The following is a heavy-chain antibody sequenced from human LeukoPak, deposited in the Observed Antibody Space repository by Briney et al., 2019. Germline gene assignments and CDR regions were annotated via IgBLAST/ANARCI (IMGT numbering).Heavy chain of an antibody. Sequence: GGSLRLSCTASGFSFSTYAMNWVRQAPGKGLEWVSTISGGGGSTFYADSVKGRFTISRDNAKNSPYLQMNSLRAEDTAAYYCARILDYNSSGWSRHRNYYFDYWGQGTLVTVSS. V-gene: IGHV3-23*01. CDR2: ISGGGGST. CDR3: ARILDYNSSGWSRHRNYYFDY. CDR1: GFSFSTYA. J-gene: IGHJ4*02. D-gene: IGHD6-19*01.